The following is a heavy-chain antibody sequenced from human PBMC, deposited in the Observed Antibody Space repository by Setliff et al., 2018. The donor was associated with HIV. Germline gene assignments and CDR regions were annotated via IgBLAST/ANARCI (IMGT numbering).Heavy chain of an antibody. CDR3: ASRIYYYDSSRVLREEGFDP. CDR1: GDSITNSMHY. CDR2: IHYNDGKT. V-gene: IGHV4-39*01. J-gene: IGHJ5*02. D-gene: IGHD3-22*01. Sequence: PSETLFLTCTVSGDSITNSMHYWSWIRQPPGKGLEFIGSIHYNDGKTYYNAALRSRVTISADTSKNQFSLKLNSVTAADTAVYYCASRIYYYDSSRVLREEGFDPWGQGTLVTVSS.